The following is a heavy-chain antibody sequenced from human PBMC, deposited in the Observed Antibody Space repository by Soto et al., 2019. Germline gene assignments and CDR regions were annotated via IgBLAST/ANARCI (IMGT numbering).Heavy chain of an antibody. J-gene: IGHJ6*02. CDR2: IWYDGSNK. CDR1: GFTSSSYG. V-gene: IGHV3-33*01. D-gene: IGHD1-7*01. CDR3: ARDHWNYGHYYYGMDV. Sequence: TGGSLRLSCAAPGFTSSSYGMHWVRQAPGKGLEWVAVIWYDGSNKYYADSVKGRFTISRDNSKNTLYLQMNSLRAEDTAVYYCARDHWNYGHYYYGMDVWGQGTTVTVSS.